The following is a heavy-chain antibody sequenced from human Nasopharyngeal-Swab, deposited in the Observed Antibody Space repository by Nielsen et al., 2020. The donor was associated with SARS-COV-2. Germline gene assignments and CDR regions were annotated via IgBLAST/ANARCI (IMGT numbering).Heavy chain of an antibody. CDR2: IGTAGDT. CDR3: AREGLEQRVFDY. V-gene: IGHV3-13*04. CDR1: GFTFSSYD. D-gene: IGHD1/OR15-1a*01. J-gene: IGHJ4*02. Sequence: EGSLRLSCAASGFTFSSYDMHWVRQATGKGLEWVSAIGTAGDTYYPGSVKGRFTISRENAKNSLYLQMNSLRAGDTAVYYCAREGLEQRVFDYWGQGTLVTVSS.